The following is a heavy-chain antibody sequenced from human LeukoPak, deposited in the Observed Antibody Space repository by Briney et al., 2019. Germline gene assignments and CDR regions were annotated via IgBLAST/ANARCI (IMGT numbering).Heavy chain of an antibody. CDR1: GFSFSTYG. Sequence: PGGSLRLSCAASGFSFSTYGMHWVRQAPGKGLEWLAFIQSDGRNKYYADSVKGRFTISRDNSKNTLYLQMNTLRADDTAVYYCAKDHGSSDWYYFDYWGQGTLVTVSS. CDR3: AKDHGSSDWYYFDY. J-gene: IGHJ4*02. V-gene: IGHV3-30*02. CDR2: IQSDGRNK. D-gene: IGHD6-13*01.